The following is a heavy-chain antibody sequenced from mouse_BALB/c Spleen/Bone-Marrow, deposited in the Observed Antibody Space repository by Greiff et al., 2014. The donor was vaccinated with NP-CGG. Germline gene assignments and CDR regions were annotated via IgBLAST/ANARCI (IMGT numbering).Heavy chain of an antibody. Sequence: EVQVVESGAELVKPGASVKLSCTASGFNIKDTYMHWVKQRPAQGLEWIGRIDPANGNTKYDPKFQGKATITADTSSNTAYLQLSSLTSEDTAVYYCANYDYGWYFDVWGAGTTVTVSS. CDR1: GFNIKDTY. D-gene: IGHD2-4*01. V-gene: IGHV14-3*02. CDR3: ANYDYGWYFDV. CDR2: IDPANGNT. J-gene: IGHJ1*01.